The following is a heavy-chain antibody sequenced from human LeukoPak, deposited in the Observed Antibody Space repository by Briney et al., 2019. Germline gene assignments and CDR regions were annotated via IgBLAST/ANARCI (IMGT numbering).Heavy chain of an antibody. Sequence: ASVKVSCKASGYTFAIYYMHWVRQAPGQGLEWMGWINPNSGGTSYAQRFQGRVTMTRDTSISIAYMELSGLTSDDTAVYYCARNPPYCTSTSCYNDYWGQGTLVTVSS. CDR3: ARNPPYCTSTSCYNDY. CDR2: INPNSGGT. J-gene: IGHJ4*02. V-gene: IGHV1-2*02. CDR1: GYTFAIYY. D-gene: IGHD2-2*02.